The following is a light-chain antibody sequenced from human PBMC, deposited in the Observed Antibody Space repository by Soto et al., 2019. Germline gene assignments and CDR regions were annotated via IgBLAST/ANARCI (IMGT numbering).Light chain of an antibody. CDR1: QSVSSSY. CDR2: DAY. CDR3: QQRHMWPIT. J-gene: IGKJ5*01. V-gene: IGKV3D-20*02. Sequence: EIVLTQSPGTLSFSPGERATLSCRASQSVSSSYLAWYQQKPGQAPRLLIYDAYNRATGIPPRFSGSGSGTDFTLTISSLEPEDSAVYYCQQRHMWPITFGQGTRLEIK.